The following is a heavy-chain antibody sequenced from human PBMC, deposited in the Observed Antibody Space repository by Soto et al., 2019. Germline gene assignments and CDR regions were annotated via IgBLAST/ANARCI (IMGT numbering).Heavy chain of an antibody. Sequence: ASVKVSCKASGYTFTSYDINWVRQATGQGLEWMGWMNPNSGNTGYAQKFQGRVTMNRNTSISTAYMELSSLRSEDTAVYYDARSDTREEIVVVPADIPFDYWGQGTLVTVSS. D-gene: IGHD2-2*01. J-gene: IGHJ4*02. CDR3: ARSDTREEIVVVPADIPFDY. V-gene: IGHV1-8*02. CDR1: GYTFTSYD. CDR2: MNPNSGNT.